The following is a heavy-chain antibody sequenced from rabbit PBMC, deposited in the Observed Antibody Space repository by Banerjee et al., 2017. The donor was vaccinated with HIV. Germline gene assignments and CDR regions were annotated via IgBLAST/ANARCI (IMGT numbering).Heavy chain of an antibody. V-gene: IGHV1S7*01. Sequence: QLVESGGGLVQPGGSLKLSCKASGFDFSSYYMSWVRQAPGKGLEWIGYIDPVFGSTYYASWVNGRFTISSHNAQNTLYLQLNSLTVADTATYFCARGLVAGVLNLWGPGTLVTVS. CDR2: IDPVFGST. J-gene: IGHJ4*01. D-gene: IGHD4-1*01. CDR3: ARGLVAGVLNL. CDR1: GFDFSSYY.